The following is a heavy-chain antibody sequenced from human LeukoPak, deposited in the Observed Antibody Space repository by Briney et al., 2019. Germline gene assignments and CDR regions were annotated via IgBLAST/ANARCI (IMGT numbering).Heavy chain of an antibody. Sequence: GGSLRLSCAASGFTFSTYEMNWVRQAPGRGLEWVSYISSSGSTIYYADSVKGRFTISRDNAKSSLYLQMNSLRAEDTAVYYCANAMVRGVIITWGFDYWGQGTLVTVSS. CDR1: GFTFSTYE. D-gene: IGHD3-10*01. V-gene: IGHV3-48*03. J-gene: IGHJ4*02. CDR3: ANAMVRGVIITWGFDY. CDR2: ISSSGSTI.